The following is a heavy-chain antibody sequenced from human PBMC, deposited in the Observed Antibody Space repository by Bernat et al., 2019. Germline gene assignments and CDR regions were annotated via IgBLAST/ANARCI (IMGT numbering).Heavy chain of an antibody. J-gene: IGHJ4*02. CDR2: ISYDGSNK. CDR1: GFTFSSYA. D-gene: IGHD2-2*02. V-gene: IGHV3-30-3*01. Sequence: QVQLVESGGGVVQPGRSLRLSCAASGFTFSSYAMHWVRQAPGKGLEWVAVISYDGSNKYYADSVKGRFTISRDNSKNTLYLQMNSLRAEDTAVYYCARDGARVVPAARPVSVDYWGQGTLVTVSS. CDR3: ARDGARVVPAARPVSVDY.